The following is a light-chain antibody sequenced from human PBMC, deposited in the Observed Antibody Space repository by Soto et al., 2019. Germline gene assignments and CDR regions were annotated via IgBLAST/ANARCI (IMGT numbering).Light chain of an antibody. CDR1: QGISSY. V-gene: IGKV1-8*01. CDR2: AAS. Sequence: AIQMTQSPSSLSASVGDRVTITCRASQGISSYLAWYRQKPGKAPKLLIYAASTLQSGVPSRFSGSGSGTDFTLTISCLQSEDFATYYCQQYYTYPLITFGPGTKVDIK. CDR3: QQYYTYPLIT. J-gene: IGKJ3*01.